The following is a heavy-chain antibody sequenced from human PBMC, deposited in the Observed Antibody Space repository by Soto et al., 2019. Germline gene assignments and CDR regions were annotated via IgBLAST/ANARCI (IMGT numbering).Heavy chain of an antibody. CDR1: GGSISSYY. J-gene: IGHJ5*02. D-gene: IGHD6-13*01. Sequence: TSETLSLTCTVSGGSISSYYWSWIRQPPGKGLEWIGYIYYSGSTNYNPSLKSRVTISVDTSKNQFSLKLSSVTAADTAVYYCARAVAAAGAGWFDPWGQGTLVTVSS. CDR3: ARAVAAAGAGWFDP. V-gene: IGHV4-59*01. CDR2: IYYSGST.